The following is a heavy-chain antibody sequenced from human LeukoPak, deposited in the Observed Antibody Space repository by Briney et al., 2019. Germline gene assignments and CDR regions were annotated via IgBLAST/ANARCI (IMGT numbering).Heavy chain of an antibody. CDR2: ISWNSGSI. D-gene: IGHD1-26*01. CDR1: GFTFDDYA. CDR3: AKGSGRYWTFFDF. V-gene: IGHV3-9*01. J-gene: IGHJ4*02. Sequence: GGSLRLSCAVSGFTFDDYAMHRVRQAPGKGLEWVSGISWNSGSIDYADSVKGRFTISRDNANNSLYLQMNSLRPEDTALYYCAKGSGRYWTFFDFWGQGTLVSASS.